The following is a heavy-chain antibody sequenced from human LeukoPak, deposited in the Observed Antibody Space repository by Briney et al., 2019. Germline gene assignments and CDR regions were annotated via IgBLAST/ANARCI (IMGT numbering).Heavy chain of an antibody. Sequence: GGSLRLSCAASGFTFSSYSMNWVRQAPGKGLEWVSCITGGSDYLFYADSVRGRFTISRGNAKNSLYLQMNSLRAEDTAVYYCAKFKGHYGDSEYYFDYWGQGTLVTVSS. CDR1: GFTFSSYS. CDR2: ITGGSDYL. D-gene: IGHD3-10*01. J-gene: IGHJ4*02. CDR3: AKFKGHYGDSEYYFDY. V-gene: IGHV3-21*01.